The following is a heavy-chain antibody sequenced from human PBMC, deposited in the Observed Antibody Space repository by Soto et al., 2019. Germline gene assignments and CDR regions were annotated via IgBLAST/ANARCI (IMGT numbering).Heavy chain of an antibody. Sequence: GGSLRLSCAASGFTFSSYAMSWVRQAPGKGLEWVSAISGSGGSTYYADSVKGRFTISRDNSKNTLYLQMNSLRAEDTAVYYCAKDRVAAAGRKPYFDYWGQGTLVTVSS. J-gene: IGHJ4*02. D-gene: IGHD6-13*01. CDR2: ISGSGGST. CDR3: AKDRVAAAGRKPYFDY. CDR1: GFTFSSYA. V-gene: IGHV3-23*01.